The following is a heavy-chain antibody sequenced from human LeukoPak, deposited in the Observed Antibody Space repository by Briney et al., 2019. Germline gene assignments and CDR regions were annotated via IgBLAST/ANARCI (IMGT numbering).Heavy chain of an antibody. J-gene: IGHJ4*02. Sequence: QSGGSLRLSCAASGFTFSSYWMSWVRQAPGKGLEWVANIKQDGSEKYYVDSVKGRFTVSRDNAKNSLYLQMNSLRAEDTAVYYCVRDLGGRYSGYGLEVLWGQGTLVTVSS. CDR3: VRDLGGRYSGYGLEVL. D-gene: IGHD5-12*01. CDR2: IKQDGSEK. V-gene: IGHV3-7*01. CDR1: GFTFSSYW.